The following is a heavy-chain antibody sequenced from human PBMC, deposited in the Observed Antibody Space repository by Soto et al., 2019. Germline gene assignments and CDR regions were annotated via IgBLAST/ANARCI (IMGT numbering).Heavy chain of an antibody. Sequence: QVQLVQSGAEVKKPGSSVKVSCKASGGTFSSYAISWVRQAPGQGLEWMGGIIPIFGTANYAQQFQGRVTITADESTSTAYMELSSLRSEDTAVYYCASSNYYDSSGYLIDAFDIWGQGTMVTVSS. CDR1: GGTFSSYA. CDR3: ASSNYYDSSGYLIDAFDI. D-gene: IGHD3-22*01. V-gene: IGHV1-69*01. CDR2: IIPIFGTA. J-gene: IGHJ3*02.